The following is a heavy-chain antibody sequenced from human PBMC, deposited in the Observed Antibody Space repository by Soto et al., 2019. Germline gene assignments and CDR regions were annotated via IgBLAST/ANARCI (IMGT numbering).Heavy chain of an antibody. CDR3: ARESVSGTSRFDS. V-gene: IGHV4-4*07. J-gene: IGHJ4*02. CDR2: IHDTGRT. CDR1: GDSLSTYY. D-gene: IGHD3-16*01. Sequence: QVQLQESGPGLVRPSETLSLTCTVSGDSLSTYYWSCIRQPAGERLEWIGRIHDTGRTNYNPSLKSRVTMSVDTSKTQFSLRVNSVTAADTAVYYCARESVSGTSRFDSWGQGTLVTVSS.